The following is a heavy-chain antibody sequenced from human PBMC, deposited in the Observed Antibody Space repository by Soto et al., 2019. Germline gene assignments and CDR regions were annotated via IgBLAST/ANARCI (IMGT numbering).Heavy chain of an antibody. CDR2: ISPYNGHT. D-gene: IGHD2-8*01. CDR1: GYSFTSYD. CDR3: ARDNGALAFDI. V-gene: IGHV1-18*01. J-gene: IGHJ3*02. Sequence: ASVKVSCKASGYSFTSYDISWVRQAPGEGLEWMGWISPYNGHTNYAQDFQGRLTMTKDTSTSTAYMELRSLRSGDTAVYYCARDNGALAFDIWGQGTMVTVSS.